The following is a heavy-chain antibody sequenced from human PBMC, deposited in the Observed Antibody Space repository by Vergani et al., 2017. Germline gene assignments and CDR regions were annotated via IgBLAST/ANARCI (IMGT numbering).Heavy chain of an antibody. CDR3: ARGTRYYGSGRYYGMDV. CDR2: INHSGST. D-gene: IGHD3-10*01. V-gene: IGHV4-34*01. CDR1: GGSFSGYY. J-gene: IGHJ6*02. Sequence: QVQLQQWGAGLLKPSETLSLTCAVYGGSFSGYYWSWIRQPPGKGLEWIGEINHSGSTNYNPSLKSRVTISVDTSKNQFSLKLSSVTAADTAVYYCARGTRYYGSGRYYGMDVWGQG.